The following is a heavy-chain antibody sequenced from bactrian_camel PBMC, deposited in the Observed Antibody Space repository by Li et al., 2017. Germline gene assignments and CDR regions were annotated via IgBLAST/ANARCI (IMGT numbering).Heavy chain of an antibody. Sequence: VPLVESGGGSAQTGGSLRLSCASSGGMCSKCCMAWFRQAPGKERERVARIDSDGSMTEYADSVKGRFTISQDNAKNMVYPQMNGLKPDDSAMYYCAYESGTTPDLCRRRGLGGYFGQGTQVTVS. V-gene: IGHV3S6*01. D-gene: IGHD7*01. CDR1: GGMCSKCC. CDR2: IDSDGSMT. J-gene: IGHJ4*01.